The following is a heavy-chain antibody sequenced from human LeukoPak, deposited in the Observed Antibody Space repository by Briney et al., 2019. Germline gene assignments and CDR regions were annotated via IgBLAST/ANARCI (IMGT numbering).Heavy chain of an antibody. V-gene: IGHV3-7*01. CDR2: IKQDGSEK. CDR3: ARDPGYSYGRRYWYFDL. J-gene: IGHJ2*01. Sequence: GGPQRLSCAASVFPFSSYWMNWAPRAPGKGLEGVANIKQDGSEKYCVDSVKGRFTISRDNAKNSLYLQMNNLRAEDTAVYYCARDPGYSYGRRYWYFDLWGRGTLVTGSS. CDR1: VFPFSSYW. D-gene: IGHD5-18*01.